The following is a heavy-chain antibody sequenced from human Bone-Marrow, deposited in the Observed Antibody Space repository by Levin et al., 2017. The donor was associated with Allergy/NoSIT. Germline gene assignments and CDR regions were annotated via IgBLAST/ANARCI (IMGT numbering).Heavy chain of an antibody. V-gene: IGHV3-9*01. CDR3: ARHKDYGGNGYYYYCMDV. CDR2: VSWNSGTI. J-gene: IGHJ6*02. CDR1: GFTFTDYA. Sequence: GGSLRLSCAASGFTFTDYAIHWIRQAPGRGLEWVSGVSWNSGTIGYADSVKGRFTISRANAKNSLYLQMNSLRTEDTALYFCARHKDYGGNGYYYYCMDVWGQGTTVTVSS. D-gene: IGHD4-23*01.